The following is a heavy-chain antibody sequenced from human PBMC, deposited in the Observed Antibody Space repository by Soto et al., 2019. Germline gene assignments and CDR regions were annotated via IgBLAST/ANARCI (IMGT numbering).Heavy chain of an antibody. D-gene: IGHD6-13*01. CDR3: AREDGSSWYHYYYYYGMDV. CDR2: ISAYNGNT. CDR1: GYTFTSYG. Sequence: QVQLVQSGAEVKKPGASVKVSCKASGYTFTSYGISWVRQAPGQGLEWMGWISAYNGNTNYAQKLQGRVTMTTDTSTSTAYMELRSLRSDDTAVYYCAREDGSSWYHYYYYYGMDVWGQGTTVTVSS. J-gene: IGHJ6*02. V-gene: IGHV1-18*01.